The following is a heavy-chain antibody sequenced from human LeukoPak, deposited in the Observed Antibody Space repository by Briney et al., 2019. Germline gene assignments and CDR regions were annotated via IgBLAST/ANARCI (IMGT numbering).Heavy chain of an antibody. D-gene: IGHD4-17*01. V-gene: IGHV3-21*01. CDR3: ARDRRMRDYGDYGLDY. J-gene: IGHJ4*02. Sequence: PGGSLRLSCAASGFTFSSYSMNWVRQAPGKGLEWVSSISSSSSYIYYADSVKGRFTISRDNAKNSLYLQMNSLRAEDTAVYYCARDRRMRDYGDYGLDYWGQGTLVTVSS. CDR2: ISSSSSYI. CDR1: GFTFSSYS.